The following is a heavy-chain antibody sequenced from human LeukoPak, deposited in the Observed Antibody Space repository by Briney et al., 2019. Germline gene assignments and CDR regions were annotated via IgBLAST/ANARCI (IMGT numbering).Heavy chain of an antibody. CDR2: INHSGST. Sequence: SETLSLTCAVYGGSFSGYYWSWIRQPPGKGLEWIGEINHSGSTNYNPSLKSRVTISVDTSKNQFSLKLSSVTAADTAVYYCATDLVSRDTVQPQRYWGQGSLVTVST. V-gene: IGHV4-34*01. J-gene: IGHJ4*02. D-gene: IGHD5-18*01. CDR1: GGSFSGYY. CDR3: ATDLVSRDTVQPQRY.